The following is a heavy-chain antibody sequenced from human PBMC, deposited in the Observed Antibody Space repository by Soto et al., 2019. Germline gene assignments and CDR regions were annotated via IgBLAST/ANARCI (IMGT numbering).Heavy chain of an antibody. V-gene: IGHV1-18*01. CDR3: ASDRNWVDP. CDR2: MSTSNGNT. J-gene: IGHJ5*02. CDR1: GYTFTSYD. Sequence: QVQLVQSGAEVKKPGASVKVSCKASGYTFTSYDISWVRQAPGQGLEWMGWMSTSNGNTNYAQKFQGIVTMTTDTSTSTANMELRSLRPDDSAVYFCASDRNWVDPWGQGTLVTVS.